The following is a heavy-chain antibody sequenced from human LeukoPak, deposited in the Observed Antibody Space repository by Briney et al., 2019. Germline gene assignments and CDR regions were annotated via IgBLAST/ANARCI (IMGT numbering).Heavy chain of an antibody. D-gene: IGHD6-13*01. CDR3: AREYSSSWYVGWSDP. CDR2: IYYSGST. CDR1: GGSISSYY. V-gene: IGHV4-59*01. J-gene: IGHJ5*02. Sequence: PSETLSLTCTVSGGSISSYYLSWIRQPRGKGLEWIGYIYYSGSTNYNPSLKSRVTISVDTSKNQFSLKLSSVTAADTAVYYCAREYSSSWYVGWSDPWGQGTLVTVSS.